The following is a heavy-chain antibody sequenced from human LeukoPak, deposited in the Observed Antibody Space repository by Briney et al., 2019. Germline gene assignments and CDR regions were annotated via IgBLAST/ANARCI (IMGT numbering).Heavy chain of an antibody. V-gene: IGHV1-69*06. D-gene: IGHD3-10*01. CDR2: IIPIFGAA. CDR1: GGTFSSYA. Sequence: SVKVSCTASGGTFSSYAISWVRQAPGQGLEWMGGIIPIFGAANYAQKFQGRVTITADKSTSTAYMELSSLRSGDTAVYYCARALGDDDAFDIWGQGTMVTVSS. CDR3: ARALGDDDAFDI. J-gene: IGHJ3*02.